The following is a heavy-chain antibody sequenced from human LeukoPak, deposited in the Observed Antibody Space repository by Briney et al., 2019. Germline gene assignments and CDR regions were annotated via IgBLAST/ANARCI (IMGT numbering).Heavy chain of an antibody. CDR2: IYYSGST. D-gene: IGHD3-16*01. CDR1: GGSISSGDYY. Sequence: SETLSLTCTLSGGSISSGDYYWSWIRQPPGKGLEWIGYIYYSGSTYYHPSLKSGVTIAVDTSKHQFCLKLSSVTAAGTGVYYCARGGHAGYYWGEGTMVTVSS. J-gene: IGHJ4*02. CDR3: ARGGHAGYY. V-gene: IGHV4-30-4*01.